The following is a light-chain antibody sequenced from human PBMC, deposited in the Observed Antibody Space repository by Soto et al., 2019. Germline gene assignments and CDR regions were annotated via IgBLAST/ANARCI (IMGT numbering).Light chain of an antibody. J-gene: IGKJ1*01. CDR1: QSISSY. Sequence: DLQMTQSPSSLSASGGDRVTITCRASQSISSYLNWYQQKPGKAPKILIYAAFSLQSGVPSRFSGSGSGTDFTLTISSLQPEDCATYYCQLSYSTPVTFGQGTKVEIK. CDR2: AAF. CDR3: QLSYSTPVT. V-gene: IGKV1-39*01.